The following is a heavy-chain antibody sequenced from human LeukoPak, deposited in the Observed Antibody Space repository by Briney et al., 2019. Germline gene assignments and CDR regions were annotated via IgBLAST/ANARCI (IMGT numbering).Heavy chain of an antibody. CDR3: AKDMGSGGSGSFDY. CDR1: GFTFSSYG. CDR2: INWNGGST. J-gene: IGHJ4*02. D-gene: IGHD3-10*01. Sequence: QTGGSLRLSCAASGFTFSSYGMHWVRQAPGKGLEWVSGINWNGGSTGYADSVKGRFTISRDNSKNSLYLQMNSLRTEDTALYYCAKDMGSGGSGSFDYWGQGTLVTVSS. V-gene: IGHV3-43*02.